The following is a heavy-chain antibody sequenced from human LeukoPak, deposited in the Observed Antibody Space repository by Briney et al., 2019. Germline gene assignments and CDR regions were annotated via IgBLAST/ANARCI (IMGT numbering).Heavy chain of an antibody. D-gene: IGHD5-24*01. V-gene: IGHV4-59*01. Sequence: PSETLSLTCTVSGGSISSYYWSWIRQPPGKGLEWIGYIYYSGSTNYNPSLKSRVTISVDTSKNQFSLKLSSVTAADTAVYYCARDGEMATISLSAFDIWGQGTMVTVSS. CDR2: IYYSGST. CDR1: GGSISSYY. CDR3: ARDGEMATISLSAFDI. J-gene: IGHJ3*02.